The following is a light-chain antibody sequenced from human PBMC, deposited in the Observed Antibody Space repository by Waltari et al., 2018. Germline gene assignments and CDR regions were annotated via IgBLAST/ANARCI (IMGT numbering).Light chain of an antibody. CDR3: AAWDDSLNGLV. V-gene: IGLV1-44*01. J-gene: IGLJ3*02. Sequence: QSVLTQPPSASGTPGQRVTISCSGSSSNIGSSTVSWYQQLPGTAPKVLVYANTQRPSGVPDRFTGSKSGTSASLAISGLQSEDEADYYCAAWDDSLNGLVFGGGTKLTVL. CDR1: SSNIGSST. CDR2: ANT.